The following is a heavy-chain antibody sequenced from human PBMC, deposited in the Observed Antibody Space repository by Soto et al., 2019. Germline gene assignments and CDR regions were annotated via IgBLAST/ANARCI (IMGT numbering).Heavy chain of an antibody. J-gene: IGHJ6*02. CDR3: ARATGYYYGMDV. V-gene: IGHV3-72*01. Sequence: EVQLVESGGGLVQPGGSLRLSCAASGFTFSDHYMDWVRQAPGNGLEWVGRSGNKANSYTTEYAASVKGRFTISRDDSENSLQLQRNSLKTEDTAVYDCARATGYYYGMDVWGHGTTVTVSS. CDR2: SGNKANSYTT. CDR1: GFTFSDHY.